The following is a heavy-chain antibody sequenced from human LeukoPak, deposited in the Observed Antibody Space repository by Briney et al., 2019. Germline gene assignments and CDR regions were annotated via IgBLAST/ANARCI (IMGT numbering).Heavy chain of an antibody. V-gene: IGHV3-30*03. J-gene: IGHJ4*02. CDR3: ASYGRKKTVTGTTGYFDY. CDR2: ISNDGSNE. D-gene: IGHD1-20*01. Sequence: GRSLRLSCAASGLTFSSYGMHWVRQAPGKGLEWVAVISNDGSNEYYVDSVKGRFTISRDNSKNTLYLQMNRLRAEDTAVYYCASYGRKKTVTGTTGYFDYWGQGTLVTVSS. CDR1: GLTFSSYG.